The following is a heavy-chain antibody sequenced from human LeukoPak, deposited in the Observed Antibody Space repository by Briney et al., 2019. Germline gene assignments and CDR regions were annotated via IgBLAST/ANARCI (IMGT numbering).Heavy chain of an antibody. CDR2: VNHSGST. V-gene: IGHV4-34*01. CDR1: GGSFSGYY. Sequence: SETLSLTCAVYGGSFSGYYWNWIHQPPGKGLEWIGEVNHSGSTNYNPSLKSRVTISVDTAKNQFSLKLSSVTAADTAVYYCARDGSVGGYFQHWGQGTLVTVSS. CDR3: ARDGSVGGYFQH. D-gene: IGHD6-19*01. J-gene: IGHJ1*01.